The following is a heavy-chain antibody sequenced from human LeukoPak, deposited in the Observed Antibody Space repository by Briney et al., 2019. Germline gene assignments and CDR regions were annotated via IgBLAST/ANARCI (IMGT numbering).Heavy chain of an antibody. CDR1: GGSISSSSYY. V-gene: IGHV4-39*07. D-gene: IGHD3-3*01. CDR2: IYYSGST. J-gene: IGHJ4*02. Sequence: SETLSLTCTVSGGSISSSSYYWGWIRQPPGKGLEWIGNIYYSGSTYYNASLKSRVTISVDTSKNHFSLKLSSVAAADTAVYYCASFLTTYDLKIDYWGQGTLVTVSS. CDR3: ASFLTTYDLKIDY.